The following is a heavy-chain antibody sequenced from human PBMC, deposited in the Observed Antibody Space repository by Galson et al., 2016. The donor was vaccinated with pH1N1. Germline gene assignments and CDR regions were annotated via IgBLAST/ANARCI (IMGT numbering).Heavy chain of an antibody. CDR3: ATDRVGGAAVIEY. CDR1: GFTFSIYG. D-gene: IGHD6-13*01. CDR2: IWCDGSHK. Sequence: SLRLSCAASGFTFSIYGMHWVRQAPGKGLEWVAVIWCDGSHKYYVDSVKGRFSISRDNSKNTLYLQMNSLRVEDTAVYYCATDRVGGAAVIEYWGQGTLVTVSS. J-gene: IGHJ4*02. V-gene: IGHV3-33*01.